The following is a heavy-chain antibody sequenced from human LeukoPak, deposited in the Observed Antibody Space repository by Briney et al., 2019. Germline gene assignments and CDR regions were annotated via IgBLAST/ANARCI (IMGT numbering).Heavy chain of an antibody. J-gene: IGHJ4*02. V-gene: IGHV3-30*03. D-gene: IGHD3-10*01. Sequence: GRSLRLSCAASGFTFSSYGMHWVRQAPGKGLEWVAVISYDGSNKYYADSVKGRFTISRDNSKNTLYLQVHSLRAEDTAVYYCATVGAGRYFDDWGQGTLVTVSS. CDR3: ATVGAGRYFDD. CDR1: GFTFSSYG. CDR2: ISYDGSNK.